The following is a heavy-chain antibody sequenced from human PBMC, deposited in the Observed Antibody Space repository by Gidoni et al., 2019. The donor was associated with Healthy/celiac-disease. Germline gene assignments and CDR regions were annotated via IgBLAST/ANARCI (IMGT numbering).Heavy chain of an antibody. D-gene: IGHD3-22*01. V-gene: IGHV4-34*01. J-gene: IGHJ4*02. Sequence: QVQLQQWGAGLLKPSETLSLTCAVYGGSFSGYYWSWIRQPPGKGLEWIGEINHSGSTNYNPSLKSRVTISVDTSKNQFSLKLSSVTAADTAVYYCARGLSDSSVDYWGQGTLVTVSS. CDR3: ARGLSDSSVDY. CDR2: INHSGST. CDR1: GGSFSGYY.